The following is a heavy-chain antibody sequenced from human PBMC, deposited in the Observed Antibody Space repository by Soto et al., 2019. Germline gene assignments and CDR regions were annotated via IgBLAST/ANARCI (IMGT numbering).Heavy chain of an antibody. J-gene: IGHJ4*02. CDR3: ARDTGDGTFDF. CDR1: GGTFSSYA. CDR2: IIPIFGTA. D-gene: IGHD7-27*01. Sequence: VKVSCKASGGTFSSYAISWVRQAPGQGLEWMGGIIPIFGTANYAQKFQGRVTITADKSASTAYMELTSLRSEDTAVYYCARDTGDGTFDFWGQGTLVTVSS. V-gene: IGHV1-69*13.